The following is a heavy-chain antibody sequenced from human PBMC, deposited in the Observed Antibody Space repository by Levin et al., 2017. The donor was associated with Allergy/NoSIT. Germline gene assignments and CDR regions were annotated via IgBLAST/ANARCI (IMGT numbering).Heavy chain of an antibody. V-gene: IGHV4-39*07. J-gene: IGHJ6*02. CDR3: ARDCSSTSCYKEGYYYDYGMDV. Sequence: SETLSLTCTVSGGSISSSSYYWGWIRQPPGKGLEWIGSIYYSGSTYYNPSLKSRVTISVDTSKNQFSLKLSSVTAADTAVYYCARDCSSTSCYKEGYYYDYGMDVWGQGTTVTVSS. D-gene: IGHD2-2*02. CDR2: IYYSGST. CDR1: GGSISSSSYY.